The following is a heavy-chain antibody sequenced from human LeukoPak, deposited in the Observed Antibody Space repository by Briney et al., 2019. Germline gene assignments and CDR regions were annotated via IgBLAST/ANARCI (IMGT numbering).Heavy chain of an antibody. CDR3: ARDIGDDYTNWFDP. CDR1: GGSVDTHY. CDR2: IRYTGST. D-gene: IGHD5-24*01. J-gene: IGHJ5*02. Sequence: PSETLSLTCSVSGGSVDTHYWSWIRQPPGKGLEWIGYIRYTGSTTYNPSLKTRVSTSVDTSKNLFSLKLSSVTAADTAVYYCARDIGDDYTNWFDPWGQGTLVIVSS. V-gene: IGHV4-59*02.